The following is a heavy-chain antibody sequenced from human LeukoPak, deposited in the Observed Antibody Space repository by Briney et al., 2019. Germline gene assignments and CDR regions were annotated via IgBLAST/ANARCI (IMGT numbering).Heavy chain of an antibody. CDR1: GGSISSGGYY. J-gene: IGHJ6*02. D-gene: IGHD2-15*01. Sequence: SQTLSLTRTVSGGSISSGGYYWSWIRQHPGKGLEWIGYIYHSGSTYYNPSLKSRVTISVDTSKDQLSLMLSSVTAADTAVYYCARDKRRYCSAGSCYYYYGMDVWGQGTTVTVSS. CDR2: IYHSGST. V-gene: IGHV4-31*03. CDR3: ARDKRRYCSAGSCYYYYGMDV.